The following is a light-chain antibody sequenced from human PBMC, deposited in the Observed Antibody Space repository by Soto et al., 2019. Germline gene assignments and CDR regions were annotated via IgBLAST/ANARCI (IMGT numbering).Light chain of an antibody. CDR3: QQYQSYFLT. V-gene: IGKV1-5*01. CDR2: DAS. Sequence: DIQMTQSPSTLSASVGDRVTITCRASQSISRSLAWYQQKSGKAPKLLIYDASSLEGGVPSRFSGSGFGTEFTLTISGLQPDDFATYYCQQYQSYFLTFGPGTKVDIK. CDR1: QSISRS. J-gene: IGKJ3*01.